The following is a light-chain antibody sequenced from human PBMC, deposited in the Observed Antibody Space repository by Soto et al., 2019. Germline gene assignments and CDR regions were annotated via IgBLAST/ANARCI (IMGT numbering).Light chain of an antibody. Sequence: EIVLTQSPGTLSLSPGERATLSCRASQSVSSSYLAWYQQKPGQAPRLLIYGASNRATGIPTRFSGSGSGTDFTLTISGLEPEDFAVYYCHQRSDWTFGQGTKVDIK. J-gene: IGKJ1*01. CDR3: HQRSDWT. CDR1: QSVSSSY. V-gene: IGKV3D-20*02. CDR2: GAS.